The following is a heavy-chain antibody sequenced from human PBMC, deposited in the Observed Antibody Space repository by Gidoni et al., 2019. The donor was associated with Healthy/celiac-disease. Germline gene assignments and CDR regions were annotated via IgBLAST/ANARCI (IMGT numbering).Heavy chain of an antibody. CDR1: GYTLIELS. V-gene: IGHV1-24*01. CDR3: ATLRFCCHDAFDI. D-gene: IGHD4-17*01. Sequence: QVQLVQSGAAVTKPGASVKVSCKVSGYTLIELSMHWVRQAPGKGLEWMGGCDPEDGETIYAQKIQGRVTMTEDTSTDTAYMELSSLRSEDTAVYYCATLRFCCHDAFDIWGQWTMVTVSS. J-gene: IGHJ3*02. CDR2: CDPEDGET.